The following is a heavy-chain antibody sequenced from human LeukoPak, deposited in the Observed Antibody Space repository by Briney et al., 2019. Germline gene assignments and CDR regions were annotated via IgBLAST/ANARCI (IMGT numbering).Heavy chain of an antibody. V-gene: IGHV3-30*02. CDR3: AKEGETELGALDY. CDR2: IWYGGSNK. CDR1: GFTFSSYG. Sequence: GGSLRLSCAASGFTFSSYGMHWVRQAPGKGLEWVAVIWYGGSNKYYADTVKGRFTISRDNSKNTLYLQMNSLRAEDTAVYYCAKEGETELGALDYWGQGTLVTVPS. D-gene: IGHD7-27*01. J-gene: IGHJ4*02.